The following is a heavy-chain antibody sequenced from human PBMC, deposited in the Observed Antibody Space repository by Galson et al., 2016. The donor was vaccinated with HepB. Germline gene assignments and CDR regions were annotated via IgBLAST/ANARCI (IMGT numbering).Heavy chain of an antibody. J-gene: IGHJ4*02. CDR3: ARFTQQWLDRVYYFDY. CDR1: GFTFSIYA. Sequence: SLRLSCAASGFTFSIYAMSWVRQAPGKGLEWVSAISGDGTGTYYAGSVQGRFTRSRDRSKNTLYLQMNSLRADDTAVYYCARFTQQWLDRVYYFDYWGQGTLVTVSS. D-gene: IGHD6-19*01. V-gene: IGHV3-23*01. CDR2: ISGDGTGT.